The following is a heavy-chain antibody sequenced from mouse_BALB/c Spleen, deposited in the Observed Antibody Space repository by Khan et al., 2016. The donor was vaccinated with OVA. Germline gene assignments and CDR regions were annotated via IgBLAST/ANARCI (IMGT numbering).Heavy chain of an antibody. CDR2: VSPGGGYT. D-gene: IGHD1-1*01. CDR3: TRLAYYYDSEGFAY. V-gene: IGHV5-6*01. CDR1: GFTFSTYG. J-gene: IGHJ3*01. Sequence: EVELVESGGDLVKPGGSLKLSCAASGFTFSTYGMSWVRQTPDKRLEWVATVSPGGGYTYYPDSVKGRFTISRDKAKNTLYLQMSGLTSEDTAMFYCTRLAYYYDSEGFAYWGQGTLVTVSA.